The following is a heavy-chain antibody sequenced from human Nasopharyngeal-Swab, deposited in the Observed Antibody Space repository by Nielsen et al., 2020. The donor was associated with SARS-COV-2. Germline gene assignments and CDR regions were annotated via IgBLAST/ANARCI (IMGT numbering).Heavy chain of an antibody. J-gene: IGHJ4*02. V-gene: IGHV4-39*01. CDR2: IYYSGIT. Sequence: GSLRLSCTVSGGSVSSNSYYWGWIRQPPGKGLEWIGTIYYSGITYYNPSLKSRVTLSVDTSKNQFSLKLSSVTAADMAVYYCARGVMTSVTGGGWNDYWGQGTLVTVSS. CDR3: ARGVMTSVTGGGWNDY. CDR1: GGSVSSNSYY. D-gene: IGHD4-17*01.